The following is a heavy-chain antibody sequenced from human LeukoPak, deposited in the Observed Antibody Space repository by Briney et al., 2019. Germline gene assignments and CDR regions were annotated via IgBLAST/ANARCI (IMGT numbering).Heavy chain of an antibody. V-gene: IGHV5-51*01. J-gene: IGHJ4*02. Sequence: GESLKISCKGFXYXFTSYXXXXXXXXXXXXXXXXXXXXXGDSDTRYSPSFQGQVTISGDKSISTVYLQWSSLKASDTAMYYCARVDLYCSSTSCYSFDYWGQGTLVTVSS. CDR1: XYXFTSYX. CDR2: XXXGDSDT. D-gene: IGHD2-2*01. CDR3: ARVDLYCSSTSCYSFDY.